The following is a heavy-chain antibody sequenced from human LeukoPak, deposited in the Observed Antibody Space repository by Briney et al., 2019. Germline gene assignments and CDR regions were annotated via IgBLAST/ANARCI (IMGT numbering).Heavy chain of an antibody. V-gene: IGHV3-48*03. J-gene: IGHJ4*02. CDR3: ARDNGSGSYLGY. Sequence: GGSLRLSCAASGFTFSSYEMNWVRQAPGKGLEWVSYISSRGSTIYYADSVKGRFTISRDNAKNSLCLQMNSLRAEDTAVYYCARDNGSGSYLGYWGQGTLVTVSS. D-gene: IGHD3-10*01. CDR2: ISSRGSTI. CDR1: GFTFSSYE.